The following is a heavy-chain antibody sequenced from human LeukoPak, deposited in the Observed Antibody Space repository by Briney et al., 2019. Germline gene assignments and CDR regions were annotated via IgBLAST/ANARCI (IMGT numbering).Heavy chain of an antibody. Sequence: ASVKVSCKASGYTFITYGISWVRQAPGQGLEWMGCISAYNGDTNYAQKLQGRVTMTTDTSTSTAYMELRSLRSDDTAVYYCGRGPYCSGGTCYSQYFDYWGQGTLVTVSS. CDR3: GRGPYCSGGTCYSQYFDY. CDR2: ISAYNGDT. J-gene: IGHJ4*02. D-gene: IGHD2-15*01. CDR1: GYTFITYG. V-gene: IGHV1-18*01.